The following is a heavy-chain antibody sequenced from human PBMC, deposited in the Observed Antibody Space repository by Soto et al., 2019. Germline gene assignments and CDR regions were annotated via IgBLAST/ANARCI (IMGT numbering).Heavy chain of an antibody. Sequence: GESLKISCKGSGYSFTSYWIGWVRQMPGKGLEWMGIIYPGDSDTRYSPSFQGQVTISADKSISTAYLQWSSLKASDTAMYYCARSEGDIVVVPAATNFDYWGQGTLVTVSS. CDR2: IYPGDSDT. CDR3: ARSEGDIVVVPAATNFDY. V-gene: IGHV5-51*01. J-gene: IGHJ4*02. D-gene: IGHD2-2*01. CDR1: GYSFTSYW.